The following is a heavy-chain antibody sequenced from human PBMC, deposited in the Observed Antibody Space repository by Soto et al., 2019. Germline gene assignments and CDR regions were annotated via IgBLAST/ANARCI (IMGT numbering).Heavy chain of an antibody. J-gene: IGHJ4*02. CDR1: GYTRNEVA. V-gene: IGHV1-24*01. CDR3: TTYHGDYNFVH. Sequence: QVQLVQSGAEVKKPGASVKVSCKVSGYTRNEVAMHWVRQAPGKGIEWLGEFDPDEAEKIYAQHCQGRVTMTEDTSTDTVYMELSSLRSADTALYFCTTYHGDYNFVHWGQGTLVTVSS. CDR2: FDPDEAEK. D-gene: IGHD4-17*01.